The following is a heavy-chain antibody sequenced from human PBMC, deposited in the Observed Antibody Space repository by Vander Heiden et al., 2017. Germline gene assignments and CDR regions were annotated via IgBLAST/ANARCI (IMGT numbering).Heavy chain of an antibody. CDR1: GGTFSSYA. V-gene: IGHV1-69*01. CDR3: AGPLDYYGSGSHYYYYGMDV. Sequence: QVQLVQSGAEVKKPGSSVKVSCKASGGTFSSYAISWVRQAPGQGLEWMGGIIPIFGTANYAQKFQGRVTITADESTSTAYMELSSLRSEDTALYYCAGPLDYYGSGSHYYYYGMDVWGQGTTVTVSS. D-gene: IGHD3-10*01. J-gene: IGHJ6*02. CDR2: IIPIFGTA.